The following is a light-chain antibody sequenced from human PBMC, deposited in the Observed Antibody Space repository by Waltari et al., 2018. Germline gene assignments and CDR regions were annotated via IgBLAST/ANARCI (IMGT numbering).Light chain of an antibody. V-gene: IGKV3-15*01. J-gene: IGKJ5*01. CDR2: SIS. CDR3: QHYNNWPLIA. CDR1: QSVGIN. Sequence: EVVLTQSPDTLSVSPGDSATLSCRASQSVGINLAWYQQKPGQAPRLLMYSISKRATGVTARFSGSGSGTQFTLTIGSLQSEDFAVYVCQHYNNWPLIAFGQGTRLESK.